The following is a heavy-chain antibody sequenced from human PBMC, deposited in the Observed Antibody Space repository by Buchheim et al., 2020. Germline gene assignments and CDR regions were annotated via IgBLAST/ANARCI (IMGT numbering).Heavy chain of an antibody. J-gene: IGHJ5*02. D-gene: IGHD6-19*01. CDR1: GFTFSISA. CDR3: AKGRNSSGWRSQES. CDR2: ISGSGGST. Sequence: EVQLLESGGGLVQPGGSLRLSCAASGFTFSISAMSWVRQAPGKGLEWVSTISGSGGSTYYADSVKGRFPISIDNSKNTLYLQMNSLRAEDTAVYYCAKGRNSSGWRSQESWGQGTL. V-gene: IGHV3-23*01.